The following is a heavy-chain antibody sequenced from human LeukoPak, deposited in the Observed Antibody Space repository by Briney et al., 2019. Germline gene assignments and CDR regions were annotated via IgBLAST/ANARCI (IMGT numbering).Heavy chain of an antibody. Sequence: ASVKVSCKVSGYTLTELSMHWVRQAPGKGLEWMGGFDPEDGETIYAQKFQGRVTMTEDTATDTAYMELSSLRSEDTAVYYCTTPPFGGDGGFDYWGQGTLVTVSS. J-gene: IGHJ4*02. V-gene: IGHV1-24*01. CDR2: FDPEDGET. CDR3: TTPPFGGDGGFDY. D-gene: IGHD3-3*01. CDR1: GYTLTELS.